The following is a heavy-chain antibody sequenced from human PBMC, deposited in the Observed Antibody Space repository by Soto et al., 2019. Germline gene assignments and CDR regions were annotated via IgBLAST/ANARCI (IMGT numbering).Heavy chain of an antibody. J-gene: IGHJ3*02. CDR3: ARDPGTLGSTDAFDI. D-gene: IGHD7-27*01. CDR2: IGRSGSPI. Sequence: EVQLVESGGGLVQPGGSLRLSCAAHGFAITNYEMNWIRQVPGKGLEWVSYIGRSGSPIYYTDFVKGRFTISTDSAKNSLSLQMDSLRAEDTALYYCARDPGTLGSTDAFDIWGQGTLVTVSS. CDR1: GFAITNYE. V-gene: IGHV3-48*03.